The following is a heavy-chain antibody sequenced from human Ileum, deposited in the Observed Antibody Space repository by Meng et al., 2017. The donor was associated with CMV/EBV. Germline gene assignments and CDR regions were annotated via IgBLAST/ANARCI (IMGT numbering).Heavy chain of an antibody. CDR2: IYSGSNAT. CDR1: GFTFSRYW. CDR3: ARDTSFGVVIFDY. D-gene: IGHD3-3*01. V-gene: IGHV3-NL1*01. J-gene: IGHJ4*02. Sequence: GGSLRLSCASSGFTFSRYWMHWVRQAPGKGLEWVSVIYSGSNATRYADSVRGRFTISRDNFKDTLYLQMNSLRAEDTAVYYCARDTSFGVVIFDYWGQGTRVTVSS.